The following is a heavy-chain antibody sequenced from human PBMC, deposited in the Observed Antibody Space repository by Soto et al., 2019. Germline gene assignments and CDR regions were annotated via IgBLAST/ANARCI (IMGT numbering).Heavy chain of an antibody. J-gene: IGHJ5*02. CDR2: ISGSGGST. CDR1: GFTFSTYA. Sequence: EVPLLESGGGLVQPGGSLRLSCAASGFTFSTYAMSWVRQAPGKGLEWVSTISGSGGSTYYGDSVKGRFTISRDNSKNTLHLQMNSLRAEDTAVYYCAKGVGFDPWGQGTLVTVSS. V-gene: IGHV3-23*01. CDR3: AKGVGFDP.